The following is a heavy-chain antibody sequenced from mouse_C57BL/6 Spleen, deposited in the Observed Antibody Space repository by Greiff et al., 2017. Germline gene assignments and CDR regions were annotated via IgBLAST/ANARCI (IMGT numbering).Heavy chain of an antibody. D-gene: IGHD3-2*02. CDR3: ARQLRLQAMDY. J-gene: IGHJ4*01. CDR2: ILPGRGNT. V-gene: IGHV1-9*01. Sequence: QVQLQQSGAELMKPGASVKLSCKATGYTFTGYWIEWVKQWPGHGLEWIGEILPGRGNTNYNEKFKGKATFPADTSSNTAYMQLSSLTTEDSAIYYCARQLRLQAMDYWGQGTSVTVSS. CDR1: GYTFTGYW.